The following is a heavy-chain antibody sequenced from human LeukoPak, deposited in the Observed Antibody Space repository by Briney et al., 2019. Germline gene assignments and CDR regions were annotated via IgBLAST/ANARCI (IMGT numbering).Heavy chain of an antibody. CDR1: GGSIDSTNW. D-gene: IGHD3-16*02. CDR3: ARSHDHLWGNYPDY. V-gene: IGHV4/OR15-8*01. J-gene: IGHJ4*02. CDR2: IHPDGRI. Sequence: SETLSLTCDVSGGSIDSTNWWNWVRQPPGKGLEWIGEIHPDGRINYNPSLKSRVTLSVDKSKNQFSLRLNSVTAADTAMYYCARSHDHLWGNYPDYWGQGTLVTVSS.